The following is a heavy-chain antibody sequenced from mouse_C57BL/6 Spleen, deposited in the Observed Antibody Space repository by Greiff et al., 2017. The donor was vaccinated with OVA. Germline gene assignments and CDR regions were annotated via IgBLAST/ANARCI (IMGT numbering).Heavy chain of an antibody. V-gene: IGHV1-64*01. J-gene: IGHJ2*01. D-gene: IGHD5-1-1*01. Sequence: QVHVKQPGAELVKPGASVKLSCKASGYTFTSYWMHWVKQRPGQGLEWIGMIHPNSGSTNYNEKFKSKATLTVDKSSSTAYMQLSSLTSEDSAVYYCARRSYQQGFDYWGQGTTLTVSS. CDR2: IHPNSGST. CDR1: GYTFTSYW. CDR3: ARRSYQQGFDY.